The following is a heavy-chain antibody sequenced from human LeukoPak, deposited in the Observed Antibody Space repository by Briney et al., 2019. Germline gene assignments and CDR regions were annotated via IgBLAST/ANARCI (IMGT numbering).Heavy chain of an antibody. V-gene: IGHV3-21*04. J-gene: IGHJ2*01. CDR1: GFTFSTYT. Sequence: PGGSLRLSCAASGFTFSTYTMNWVRQAPGKGLEWVSSISSSSSYIYYADSVKGRFTISRDNAKNSLYLQMNSLRAEDTAIYYCAKSMTLQWRGFFDLWGRGTHVTVSS. CDR2: ISSSSSYI. D-gene: IGHD6-19*01. CDR3: AKSMTLQWRGFFDL.